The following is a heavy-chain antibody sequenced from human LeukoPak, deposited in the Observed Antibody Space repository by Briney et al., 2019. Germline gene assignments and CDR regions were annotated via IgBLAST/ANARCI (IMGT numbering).Heavy chain of an antibody. CDR1: GYTLTELS. CDR3: ARGRDIVVVVAATQWFDP. J-gene: IGHJ5*02. V-gene: IGHV1-24*01. Sequence: ASVKVSCKVSGYTLTELSMHWVRQAPGKGLEWMGGFDPEDGETIYAQKSQGRVTMTEDTSTDTAYMELSRLRSDDTAVYYCARGRDIVVVVAATQWFDPWGQGTLVTVSS. CDR2: FDPEDGET. D-gene: IGHD2-15*01.